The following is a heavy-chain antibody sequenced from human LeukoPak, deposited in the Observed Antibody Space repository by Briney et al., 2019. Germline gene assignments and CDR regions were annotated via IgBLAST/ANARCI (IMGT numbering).Heavy chain of an antibody. CDR2: IWYDGSNK. D-gene: IGHD3-22*01. V-gene: IGHV3-33*01. CDR3: AREYPPRYYYDSSGYLDY. Sequence: GGSLRLSWAASGFTFSSYGMHWVRQAPGKGLEWVAVIWYDGSNKYYADSVKGRFTISRDNSKNTLYLQMNSLRAEDTAVYYCAREYPPRYYYDSSGYLDYWGQGTLVTVSS. J-gene: IGHJ4*02. CDR1: GFTFSSYG.